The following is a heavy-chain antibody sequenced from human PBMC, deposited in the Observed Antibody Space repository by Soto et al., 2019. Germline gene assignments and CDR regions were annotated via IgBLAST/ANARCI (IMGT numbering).Heavy chain of an antibody. J-gene: IGHJ4*02. D-gene: IGHD3-10*01. CDR2: ISASDGST. Sequence: SVKVSCKASGYAFSFGFSWVRQAPGQGLEWMGWISASDGSTNSAQKFRGRISLTTDTSTNTAYLDLLSLTSDDTAVYFCATYYFGSGSYYRFDNWGQGTLVTVSS. V-gene: IGHV1-18*01. CDR3: ATYYFGSGSYYRFDN. CDR1: GYAFSFG.